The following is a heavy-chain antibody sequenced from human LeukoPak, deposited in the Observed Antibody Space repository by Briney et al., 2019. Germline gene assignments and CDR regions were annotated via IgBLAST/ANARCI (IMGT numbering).Heavy chain of an antibody. CDR1: GGSISSSSYY. CDR3: ARLRLEQQLWDY. J-gene: IGHJ4*02. CDR2: IHYSGST. Sequence: KPSETLSLTCTVSGGSISSSSYYWGWIRQPPGKGLEWIGSIHYSGSTYYNPSLKSRVTISVDTSKNQFSLKLRSVTAADTAVYYCARLRLEQQLWDYWGQGTLVTVSS. V-gene: IGHV4-39*07. D-gene: IGHD6-13*01.